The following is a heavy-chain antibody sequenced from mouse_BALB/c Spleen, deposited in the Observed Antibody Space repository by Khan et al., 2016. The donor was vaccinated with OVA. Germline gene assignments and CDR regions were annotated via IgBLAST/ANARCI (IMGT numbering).Heavy chain of an antibody. CDR2: ISSGGDYT. D-gene: IGHD4-1*01. V-gene: IGHV5-6*01. Sequence: EVELVESGGDLVKPGGSLKLSCAASGFSFSSYSMSWVRQTPDKRLEWVATISSGGDYTYYPDIVKGRFTISRDNAKNTLYLQMSSRKSEDTAMYYCASHLTGSFAYWGKGTLVTVSA. CDR3: ASHLTGSFAY. J-gene: IGHJ3*01. CDR1: GFSFSSYS.